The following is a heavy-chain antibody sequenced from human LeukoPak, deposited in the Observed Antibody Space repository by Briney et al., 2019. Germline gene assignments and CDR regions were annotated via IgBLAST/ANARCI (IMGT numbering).Heavy chain of an antibody. D-gene: IGHD3-3*01. CDR2: ISSSSSYI. V-gene: IGHV3-21*01. J-gene: IGHJ5*02. CDR1: GFTFSSYS. Sequence: GGSLRLSCAASGFTFSSYSMNWVRQAPGKGLEWVSSISSSSSYIYYADSVKGRFTISRDNAKNSLYLQMNSLRAEDTAVYYCAKADYDFWSGYCAAWGQGTLVTVSS. CDR3: AKADYDFWSGYCAA.